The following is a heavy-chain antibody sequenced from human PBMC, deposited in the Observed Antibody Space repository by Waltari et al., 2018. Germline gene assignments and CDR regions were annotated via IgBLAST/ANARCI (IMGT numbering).Heavy chain of an antibody. D-gene: IGHD4-17*01. J-gene: IGHJ6*03. CDR1: GYSFTSYW. CDR2: IYPGYSDT. V-gene: IGHV5-51*01. Sequence: EVQLVQSGAEVKKPGESLKISCKGSGYSFTSYWIGWVRQMPGKGLEWMGIIYPGYSDTRYSPSFQGQVTISADKSISTAYLQWSSLKASDTAMYYCARQVGDYVRNYYMDVWGKGTTVTVSS. CDR3: ARQVGDYVRNYYMDV.